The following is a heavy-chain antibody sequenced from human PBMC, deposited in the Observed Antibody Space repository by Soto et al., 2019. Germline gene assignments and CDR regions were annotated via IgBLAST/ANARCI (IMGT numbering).Heavy chain of an antibody. D-gene: IGHD5-12*01. CDR1: GFPFSSYS. CDR2: ISSSSYI. CDR3: ARGPPMATITFFAY. J-gene: IGHJ4*02. Sequence: EVQLVESGGGLVKPGGSLRLSCAASGFPFSSYSMNWVRQAPGKGLEWVSSISSSSYIYYADSLQGRFTISRDNAKNSLYLQMNSLRAEDTAVYYCARGPPMATITFFAYWGQGNLVTVSS. V-gene: IGHV3-21*01.